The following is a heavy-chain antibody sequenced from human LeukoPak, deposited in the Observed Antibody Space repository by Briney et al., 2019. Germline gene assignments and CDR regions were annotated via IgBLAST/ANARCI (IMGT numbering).Heavy chain of an antibody. CDR3: ASSTYNYDYALDV. J-gene: IGHJ6*02. CDR1: GFTFTSYA. Sequence: SGGSLRLSCAASGFTFTSYAMSWVRQAPGKGLEWVSGISGGGGSTYYADSVKGRFTISRDNSKNTLYLQMNSVRVEDTAVYYCASSTYNYDYALDVWGQGTTVTVSS. CDR2: ISGGGGST. D-gene: IGHD5-24*01. V-gene: IGHV3-23*01.